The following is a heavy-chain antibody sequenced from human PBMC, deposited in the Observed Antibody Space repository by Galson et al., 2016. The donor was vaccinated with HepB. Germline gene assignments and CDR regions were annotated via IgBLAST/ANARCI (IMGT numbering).Heavy chain of an antibody. V-gene: IGHV3-7*03. J-gene: IGHJ4*02. D-gene: IGHD2-2*03. Sequence: SLRLSCAASGSNFNSYWLNWVRQSPVKGLEWVANINPDGRAKTYVDSVRGRFTTSRDNAKNSFYLEMNSLTAEDTATYYCAAWGLDNPWGQGSLVTVSS. CDR1: GSNFNSYW. CDR3: AAWGLDNP. CDR2: INPDGRAK.